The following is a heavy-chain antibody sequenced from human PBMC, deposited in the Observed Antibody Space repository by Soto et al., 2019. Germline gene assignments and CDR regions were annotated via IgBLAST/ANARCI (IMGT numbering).Heavy chain of an antibody. Sequence: GGSLRLSCAASGFTFSSYSMNWVRQAPGKGLEWVSSISSSSSYIYYADSVKGRFTISRDNAKNSLYLQMNSLRAEDTAVYYCARGTPYYAYSSSWYYDYWGQGTLVTVSS. CDR2: ISSSSSYI. J-gene: IGHJ4*02. V-gene: IGHV3-21*01. D-gene: IGHD6-13*01. CDR1: GFTFSSYS. CDR3: ARGTPYYAYSSSWYYDY.